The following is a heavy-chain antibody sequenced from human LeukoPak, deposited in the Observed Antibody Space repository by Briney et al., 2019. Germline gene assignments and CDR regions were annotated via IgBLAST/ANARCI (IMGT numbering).Heavy chain of an antibody. CDR1: GFTFNLYV. CDR3: AIGPRQKRGFSTY. D-gene: IGHD5-18*01. V-gene: IGHV3-23*01. Sequence: GGSLRLSCAASGFTFNLYVMSWVRQAPGKGLEWVSGISGSGTNTYHAHSVKGRLTISRDNSKGTLYVQVDSLRVDDTAVYHCAIGPRQKRGFSTYWGQGTLVTVSS. CDR2: ISGSGTNT. J-gene: IGHJ4*02.